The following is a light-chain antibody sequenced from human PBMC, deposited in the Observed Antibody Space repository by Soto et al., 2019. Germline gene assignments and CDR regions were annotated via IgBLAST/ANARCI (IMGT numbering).Light chain of an antibody. J-gene: IGKJ1*01. Sequence: EIVMTQSPATLSVSPGERATLSCRASQSISNTYLAWYQQKPGQPPRLLIYGASNRATDIPDRFSGSGSGTEFTLTISSLQSEDFAVYYCQQYNDWWTFGQGTKV. CDR2: GAS. CDR1: QSISNTY. V-gene: IGKV3D-15*01. CDR3: QQYNDWWT.